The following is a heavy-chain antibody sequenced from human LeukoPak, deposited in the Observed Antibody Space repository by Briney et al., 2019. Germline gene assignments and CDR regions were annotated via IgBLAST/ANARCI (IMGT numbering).Heavy chain of an antibody. CDR3: ASVGYSSGYPKFDY. D-gene: IGHD3-22*01. J-gene: IGHJ4*02. CDR2: IYYSGST. Sequence: SETLSLTCTVSGGSISSSSYYWGWIRQPPGKGLEWIGSIYYSGSTYYNPSLKSRVTISVDTSKDQFSLKLSSVTAADTAVYYCASVGYSSGYPKFDYWGQGTLVTVSS. V-gene: IGHV4-39*07. CDR1: GGSISSSSYY.